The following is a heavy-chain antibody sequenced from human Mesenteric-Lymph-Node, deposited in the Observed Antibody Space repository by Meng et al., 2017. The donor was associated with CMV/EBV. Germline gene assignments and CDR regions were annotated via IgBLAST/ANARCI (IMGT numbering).Heavy chain of an antibody. CDR3: ARDRGQYQSLRGPTYGMDV. D-gene: IGHD2-2*01. V-gene: IGHV3-21*01. CDR2: ISSSSYYI. Sequence: GESLKISCAASGFTFSSYSMNWVRQAPGKGLEWVSSISSSSYYIYYADSVKGRFTISRDNARNSLYLQMNSLRAEDTAVYYCARDRGQYQSLRGPTYGMDVWGQGTTVTVSS. J-gene: IGHJ6*02. CDR1: GFTFSSYS.